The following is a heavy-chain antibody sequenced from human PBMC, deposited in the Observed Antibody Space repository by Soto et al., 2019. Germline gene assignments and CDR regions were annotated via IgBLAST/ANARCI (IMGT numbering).Heavy chain of an antibody. CDR1: GYAFTTYG. D-gene: IGHD1-1*01. Sequence: QVHLVQSGAEVKKPGASVKVSCKGSGYAFTTYGITWVRQAPGQGLEWMGWISAHNGNTNYAQKLQCRGTVHRDTSTSTAYMELRSLRSDYTAVYYCARGRYGDYWGQGALVTVSS. V-gene: IGHV1-18*01. J-gene: IGHJ4*02. CDR3: ARGRYGDY. CDR2: ISAHNGNT.